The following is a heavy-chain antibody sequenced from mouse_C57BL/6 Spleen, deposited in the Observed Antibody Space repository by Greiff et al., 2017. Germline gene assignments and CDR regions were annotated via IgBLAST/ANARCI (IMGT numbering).Heavy chain of an antibody. CDR2: INPSNGGP. V-gene: IGHV1-53*01. CDR1: GYTFTSYW. CDR3: ANSPIYYGSPYYFDY. Sequence: QVQLQQPGTELVKPGASVKLSCKASGYTFTSYWMHWVKQRPGQGLEWIGNINPSNGGPNYNEKFKSKATLTVDKSSSTAYMRLSSLTSEDSAVYDCANSPIYYGSPYYFDYWGQGTTLTVSS. D-gene: IGHD1-1*01. J-gene: IGHJ2*01.